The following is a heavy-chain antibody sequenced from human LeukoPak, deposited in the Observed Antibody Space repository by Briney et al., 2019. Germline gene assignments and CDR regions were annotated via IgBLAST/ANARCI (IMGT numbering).Heavy chain of an antibody. CDR3: ARRTKTIFGVVPYYYMDV. Sequence: SETLSLTCAVYVGSFSGYYWSWIRQPPGKGLEWIGEINHSGSTNYNPSLKSRVTISVDTSKNQFSLKLNSVTAADTAVYFCARRTKTIFGVVPYYYMDVWGKGTTVTVSS. V-gene: IGHV4-34*01. CDR1: VGSFSGYY. D-gene: IGHD3-3*01. CDR2: INHSGST. J-gene: IGHJ6*03.